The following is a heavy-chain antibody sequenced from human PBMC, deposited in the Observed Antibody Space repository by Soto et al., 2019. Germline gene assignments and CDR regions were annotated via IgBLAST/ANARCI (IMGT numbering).Heavy chain of an antibody. Sequence: SETLSLTCAVYGGLYSDYYWSWIRQAPGKGLEWIGYIYYSGSTYYNPSLKSRVTISVDTSKNQLSLKLSSVTAADTAVYYCARTADYYDSSGYYSDEYFQHWGQGTLVTVSS. D-gene: IGHD3-22*01. J-gene: IGHJ1*01. V-gene: IGHV4-30-4*01. CDR1: GGLYSDYY. CDR3: ARTADYYDSSGYYSDEYFQH. CDR2: IYYSGST.